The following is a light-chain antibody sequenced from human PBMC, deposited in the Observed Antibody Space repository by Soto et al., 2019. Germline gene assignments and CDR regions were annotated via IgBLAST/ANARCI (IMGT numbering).Light chain of an antibody. CDR1: SGSVSTGYY. CDR2: GTN. V-gene: IGLV8-61*01. Sequence: QTVVTQEPSLSVSPGGTVTLTCGLSSGSVSTGYYPSWFQQTPGQPPRTLIYGTNTRSSGVPDRFSGFILGNKAALTITGAQADDESDYYCVLYMGSGISVFGGGTKLTVL. CDR3: VLYMGSGISV. J-gene: IGLJ3*02.